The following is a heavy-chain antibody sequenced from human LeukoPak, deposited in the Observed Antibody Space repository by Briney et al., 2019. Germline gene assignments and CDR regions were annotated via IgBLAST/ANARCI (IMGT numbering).Heavy chain of an antibody. D-gene: IGHD3-22*01. CDR1: GFTFSSYG. Sequence: PGRSLRLSCAASGFTFSSYGMHWVRQAPGKGLEWVAVISYDGSNKYYADSVKGRFTISRDNSKNTLYLQMNSLRAEDTAVYYCAKDLYYYDSSGYAFDIWGQGTMVIVSS. V-gene: IGHV3-30*18. CDR3: AKDLYYYDSSGYAFDI. J-gene: IGHJ3*02. CDR2: ISYDGSNK.